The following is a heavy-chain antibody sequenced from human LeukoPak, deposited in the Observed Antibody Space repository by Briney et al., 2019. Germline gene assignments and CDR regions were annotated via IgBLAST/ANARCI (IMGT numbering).Heavy chain of an antibody. CDR1: GGSISSYY. V-gene: IGHV4-59*01. CDR2: IYYSGST. D-gene: IGHD1-26*01. CDR3: ARDTLLGSAHAFDI. J-gene: IGHJ3*02. Sequence: PSETLSLTCTVSGGSISSYYWSWIRQPPGKGLEWIGYIYYSGSTNYNPSLKSRVTISVDTSKNQFSLKLSSVTAADTAVYYCARDTLLGSAHAFDIWGQGTMVTVSS.